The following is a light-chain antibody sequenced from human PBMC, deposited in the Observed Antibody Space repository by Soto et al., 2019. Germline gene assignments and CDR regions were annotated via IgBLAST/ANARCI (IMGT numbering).Light chain of an antibody. CDR3: SSSRSSSIVL. J-gene: IGLJ2*01. CDR1: SGDADNYNY. CDR2: AVS. Sequence: QSALTQPASVSGSPGQSITISCTGTSGDADNYNYISWYQQHPGKVPKLIIYAVSNRPSGVSHRFSGSKSGNTASLTISGLQADDEADYYCSSSRSSSIVLFGGGTKLTVL. V-gene: IGLV2-14*03.